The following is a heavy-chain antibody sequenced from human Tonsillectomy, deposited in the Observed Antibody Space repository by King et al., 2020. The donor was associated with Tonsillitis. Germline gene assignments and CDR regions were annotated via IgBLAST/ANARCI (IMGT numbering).Heavy chain of an antibody. V-gene: IGHV3-30*02. CDR2: IRYDGSNK. D-gene: IGHD3-22*01. CDR3: AKDSIEYYYDSSGYPYYFDY. Sequence: VQLVESGGGVVQPGGSLRLSCAASGFTFSSYGMHWVRQAPGKGLEWVAFIRYDGSNKYYADSVKGRFTISRDISKNTLYLQMNSLRAEDTAVYYCAKDSIEYYYDSSGYPYYFDYWGQGTLVTVSS. J-gene: IGHJ4*02. CDR1: GFTFSSYG.